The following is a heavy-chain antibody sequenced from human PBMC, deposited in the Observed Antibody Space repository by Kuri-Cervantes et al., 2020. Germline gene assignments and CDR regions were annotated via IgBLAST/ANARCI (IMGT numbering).Heavy chain of an antibody. Sequence: GESLKISCAASGFTFSSYSMNWVRQAPGKGLEWVSYISSSSSTIYYADSVKGRFTISRDNAKNSLYLQMNSLRDEDTAVYYCARVRAVSGAYNDYAPLGYWGQGTLVTVSS. CDR2: ISSSSSTI. V-gene: IGHV3-48*02. CDR3: ARVRAVSGAYNDYAPLGY. D-gene: IGHD3-16*01. J-gene: IGHJ4*02. CDR1: GFTFSSYS.